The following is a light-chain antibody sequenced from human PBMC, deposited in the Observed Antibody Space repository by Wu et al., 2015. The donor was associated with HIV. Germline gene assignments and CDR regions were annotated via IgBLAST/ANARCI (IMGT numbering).Light chain of an antibody. V-gene: IGKV3-15*01. J-gene: IGKJ4*01. CDR3: QQYNNWPPGLT. CDR1: QSISNN. Sequence: EIVMTQSPATLSVSPGERVTLSCRASQSISNNLAWYQLKPGQTPRLLIYGTSTRATGIAARFSGSRSGTEFILTITSMQSEDSAVYYCQQYNNWPPGLTFGGGTKVEIK. CDR2: GTS.